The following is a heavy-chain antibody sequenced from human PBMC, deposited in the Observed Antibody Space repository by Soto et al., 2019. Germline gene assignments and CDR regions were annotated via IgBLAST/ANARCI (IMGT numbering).Heavy chain of an antibody. V-gene: IGHV5-51*01. CDR2: IYPGDSDT. Sequence: GESLKISCKGSGYSFTSYCIGWVRQMPGKGLEWMGIIYPGDSDTRYSPSFQGQVTISADKSISTAYLQWSSLKASDTAMYYCARLYTGIGTTPDNYGMDVWGQGTPLTLSS. CDR1: GYSFTSYC. J-gene: IGHJ6*02. CDR3: ARLYTGIGTTPDNYGMDV. D-gene: IGHD1-1*01.